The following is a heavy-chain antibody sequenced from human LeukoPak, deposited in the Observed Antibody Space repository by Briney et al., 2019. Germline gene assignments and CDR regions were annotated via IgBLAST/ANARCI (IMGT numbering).Heavy chain of an antibody. CDR1: GYTFTGYY. CDR2: INPNSGGT. J-gene: IGHJ4*02. V-gene: IGHV1-2*02. CDR3: ARDQGRGYGGYDSDY. D-gene: IGHD5-12*01. Sequence: GASVKVSCKASGYTFTGYYMHWVRQAPGQGLEWMGWINPNSGGTNYAQKFQGRVTMTSDTSINTAYMELSRLRSDDTAMYYCARDQGRGYGGYDSDYWGQGTLVTVSS.